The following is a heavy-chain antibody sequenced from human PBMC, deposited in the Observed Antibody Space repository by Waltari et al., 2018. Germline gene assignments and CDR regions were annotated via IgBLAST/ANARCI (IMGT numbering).Heavy chain of an antibody. CDR2: IYTSGST. D-gene: IGHD2-2*01. CDR1: GGSISSYY. CDR3: AREYCSSTSCYEYFQH. J-gene: IGHJ1*01. Sequence: QVQLQESGPGLVKPSETLSLTCTVSGGSISSYYWSWIRQPAGKGLEWIGRIYTSGSTNDNPSLKSRVTMSVDTSKNQFSLKLSSVTAADTAVYYCAREYCSSTSCYEYFQHWGQGTLVTVSS. V-gene: IGHV4-4*07.